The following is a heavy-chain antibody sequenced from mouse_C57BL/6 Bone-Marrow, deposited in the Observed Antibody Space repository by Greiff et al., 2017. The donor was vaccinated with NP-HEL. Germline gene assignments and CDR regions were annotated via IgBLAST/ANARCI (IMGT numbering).Heavy chain of an antibody. CDR3: ARDSNTPAY. CDR2: IYPRSGNT. J-gene: IGHJ3*01. V-gene: IGHV1-81*01. D-gene: IGHD2-5*01. CDR1: GYTFTSYG. Sequence: VQLVESGAELARPGASVKLSCKASGYTFTSYGISWVKQRTGQGLEWIGEIYPRSGNTYYNEKFKGKATLTADKSSSTAYMELRSLTSEDSAVYFCARDSNTPAYWGQGTLVTVSA.